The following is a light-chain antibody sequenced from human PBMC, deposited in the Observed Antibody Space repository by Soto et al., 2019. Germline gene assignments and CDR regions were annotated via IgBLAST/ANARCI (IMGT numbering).Light chain of an antibody. CDR1: SSDVGGYDY. Sequence: QSVLTQPVSVSGSPGQSIAISCTGTSSDVGGYDYVSWYQQHPGKAPKLMIYDVSNRPSGVSNRFSGSKSDNTASLTISGLQAEDEADYYCSSYTSSSTSVFGTGTKLTVL. CDR2: DVS. J-gene: IGLJ1*01. V-gene: IGLV2-14*01. CDR3: SSYTSSSTSV.